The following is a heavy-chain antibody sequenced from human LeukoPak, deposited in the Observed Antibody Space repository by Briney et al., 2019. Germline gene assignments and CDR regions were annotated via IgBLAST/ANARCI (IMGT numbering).Heavy chain of an antibody. V-gene: IGHV6-1*01. CDR2: TYYRSKWYN. J-gene: IGHJ6*02. CDR3: ARDTKLVPYYYYGMDV. D-gene: IGHD6-13*01. Sequence: SQTLSLTFAISGDSVSSNSAAWDWIRQSPSRGLEWLGRTYYRSKWYNDYAVSVKSRITINPDTSRNQLSLQLNSVTPEDTAVYYCARDTKLVPYYYYGMDVWGQGTTVTVSS. CDR1: GDSVSSNSAA.